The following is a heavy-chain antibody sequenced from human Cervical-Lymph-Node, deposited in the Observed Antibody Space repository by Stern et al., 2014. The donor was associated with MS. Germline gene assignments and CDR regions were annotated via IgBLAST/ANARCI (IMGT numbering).Heavy chain of an antibody. V-gene: IGHV3-66*01. CDR1: GFDVSDKY. Sequence: EVQLVESGGGLVQPGGSLRLSCVASGFDVSDKYINWVRQAPGKGLEWVSVFYAGGLTFYADSVKGRFTISRDNSKNTVYLQMNSLRAEDTAVYYCARGPWSYTADYWCQGTLVTVSS. CDR2: FYAGGLT. CDR3: ARGPWSYTADY. J-gene: IGHJ4*02. D-gene: IGHD3-10*01.